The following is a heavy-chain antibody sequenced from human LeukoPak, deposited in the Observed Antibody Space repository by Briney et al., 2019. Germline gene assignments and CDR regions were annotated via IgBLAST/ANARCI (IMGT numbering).Heavy chain of an antibody. V-gene: IGHV1-58*02. CDR2: IVVGSGNT. CDR3: AAPYGDYRYYYYGMDV. D-gene: IGHD4-17*01. CDR1: EFTFTSSA. Sequence: SVKVSCKASEFTFTSSAMQWVRQARGQRLEWIGWIVVGSGNTNYAQKFQERVTITRDMSTSTAYMELSSLRSEDTAVYYCAAPYGDYRYYYYGMDVWGQGTTVTVSS. J-gene: IGHJ6*02.